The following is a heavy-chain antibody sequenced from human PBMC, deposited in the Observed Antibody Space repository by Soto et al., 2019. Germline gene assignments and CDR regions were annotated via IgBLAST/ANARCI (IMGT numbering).Heavy chain of an antibody. V-gene: IGHV1-46*03. D-gene: IGHD3-10*01. Sequence: QVQLVQSGAEVKKPGASVKVSCKASGYTFTSYYMHWVRQAPGQGLEWMGIINPSGGSTSYAQKFQGRVTMTRDTYTSTVYMELSSLRSEDTAVYYCARDYGSGSYYRYYYYYYMDVWGKGTTVTVSS. J-gene: IGHJ6*03. CDR2: INPSGGST. CDR1: GYTFTSYY. CDR3: ARDYGSGSYYRYYYYYYMDV.